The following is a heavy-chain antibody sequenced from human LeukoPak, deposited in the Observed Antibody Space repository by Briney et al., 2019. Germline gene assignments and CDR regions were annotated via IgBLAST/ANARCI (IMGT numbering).Heavy chain of an antibody. V-gene: IGHV4-4*07. D-gene: IGHD2/OR15-2a*01. Sequence: PSETLSLTCTVSGGSISSYYCSWIRQPAGKGLEWIGRIYTSGSTNYNPSLKSRVTMSVDTSKNQFSLKLSSVTAADTAVYYCARTRAYFHDAFDIWGQGTMVTVSS. CDR1: GGSISSYY. CDR3: ARTRAYFHDAFDI. J-gene: IGHJ3*02. CDR2: IYTSGST.